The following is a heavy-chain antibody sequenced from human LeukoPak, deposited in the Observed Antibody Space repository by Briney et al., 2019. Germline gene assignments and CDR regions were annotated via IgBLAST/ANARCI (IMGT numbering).Heavy chain of an antibody. V-gene: IGHV3-23*01. J-gene: IGHJ4*02. CDR3: AKSPPYVIYSNYHFDY. Sequence: PGGSLRLSCAASGFTVSSNYMSWVRQAPGKGLEWVSTFSGSGGITDYADSVKGRFTISRDNSKNTLYLLMNSLRAEDTALYYCAKSPPYVIYSNYHFDYWGQGTLVTVSS. D-gene: IGHD4-11*01. CDR1: GFTVSSNY. CDR2: FSGSGGIT.